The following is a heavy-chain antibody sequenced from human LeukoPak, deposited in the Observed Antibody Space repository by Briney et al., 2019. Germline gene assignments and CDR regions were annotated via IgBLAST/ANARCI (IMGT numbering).Heavy chain of an antibody. CDR1: GGTFSSYA. CDR3: ARVGRRSGSYSYAFDI. V-gene: IGHV1-69*13. D-gene: IGHD3-10*01. Sequence: SVKVSCKASGGTFSSYAISWVRQAPGQGLEWMGGIIPIFGTANYAQKFQGRVTITADESTSTAYMELSSLRSEDTAVCYCARVGRRSGSYSYAFDIWGQGTMVTVSS. J-gene: IGHJ3*02. CDR2: IIPIFGTA.